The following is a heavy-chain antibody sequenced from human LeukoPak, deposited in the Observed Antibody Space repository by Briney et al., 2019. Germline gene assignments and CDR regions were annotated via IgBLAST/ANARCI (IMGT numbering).Heavy chain of an antibody. J-gene: IGHJ3*01. CDR3: AREDSSSTGAFDF. D-gene: IGHD2-2*01. CDR2: INHSGST. V-gene: IGHV4-34*01. CDR1: GGSFSGYY. Sequence: SQTLSLTCAVYGGSFSGYYWDWIRQPPGKGLEWIGEINHSGSTNYNPSLNSRVTISVDTSKNQFSLNLSSVTAADTALYFCAREDSSSTGAFDFWGQGTMVTVSS.